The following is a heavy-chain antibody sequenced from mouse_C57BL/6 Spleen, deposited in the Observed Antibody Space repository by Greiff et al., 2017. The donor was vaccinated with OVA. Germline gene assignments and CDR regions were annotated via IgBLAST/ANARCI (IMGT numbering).Heavy chain of an antibody. CDR3: ARDYGNPAY. J-gene: IGHJ3*01. CDR1: GYAFTSYC. CDR2: IYPGDGDT. V-gene: IGHV1-80*01. D-gene: IGHD2-1*01. Sequence: QVQLKQSGAELVKPGASVKISCKASGYAFTSYCMNWVKQRPGKGLEWIGQIYPGDGDTNYNGKFKGKATLTADKSSSTAYMQLSSLTSEDSAVYFCARDYGNPAYWGQGTLVTVSA.